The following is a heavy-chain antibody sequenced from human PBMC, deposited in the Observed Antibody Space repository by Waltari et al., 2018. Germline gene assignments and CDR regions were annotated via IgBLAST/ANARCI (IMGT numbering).Heavy chain of an antibody. V-gene: IGHV3-23*01. J-gene: IGHJ4*02. CDR1: GFSFNTFA. CDR3: AKNWGGLDY. Sequence: EVQLLESGGTLVQPGGSLRLSCAASGFSFNTFAVTWVRQAPGKGVEGVAGISNSGDSVYYADSVKGRFTISRDNSKNTLYLQMNSLRAEDTAVYYCAKNWGGLDYWGQGTLVTVSS. CDR2: ISNSGDSV. D-gene: IGHD3-16*01.